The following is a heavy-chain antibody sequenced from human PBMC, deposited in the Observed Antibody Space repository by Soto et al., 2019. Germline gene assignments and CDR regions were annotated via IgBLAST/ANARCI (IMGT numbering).Heavy chain of an antibody. CDR3: ARDRVTKYYYDSSGLGNGMDV. J-gene: IGHJ6*02. V-gene: IGHV1-46*01. Sequence: ASVKVSCKASGYTFTSYYMHWVRQAPGQGLEWMGIINPSGGSTSYAQKFQGRVTMTRDTSTSTVYMELSSLRSEDTAVYYCARDRVTKYYYDSSGLGNGMDVWGQGTTVTVSS. CDR1: GYTFTSYY. D-gene: IGHD3-22*01. CDR2: INPSGGST.